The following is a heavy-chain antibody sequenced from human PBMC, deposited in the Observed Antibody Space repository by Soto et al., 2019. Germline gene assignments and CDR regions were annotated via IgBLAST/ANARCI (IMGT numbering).Heavy chain of an antibody. J-gene: IGHJ4*02. V-gene: IGHV3-48*02. Sequence: PGGSLRLSCASSGLTFSRHAMAWVRQAPGKGLEWLSSISESSSNTYYADSVKGRFTISRDSAKNSLYLQMNSLRDEDTAVYYCARDSPYYDGSGYYPDYWGQGTLVTVSS. D-gene: IGHD3-22*01. CDR3: ARDSPYYDGSGYYPDY. CDR2: ISESSSNT. CDR1: GLTFSRHA.